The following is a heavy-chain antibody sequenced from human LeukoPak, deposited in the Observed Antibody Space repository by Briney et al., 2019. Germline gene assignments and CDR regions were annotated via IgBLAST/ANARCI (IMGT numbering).Heavy chain of an antibody. CDR2: ISGSGGST. J-gene: IGHJ4*02. D-gene: IGHD3-22*01. V-gene: IGHV3-23*01. Sequence: PGGSPRLSCAASGFTFSSYAMSWVRQAPGKGLEWVSAISGSGGSTYYADSVKGRFTISRDNSKNTLYLQMNSLRAEDTAVYYCAKDPTMIVVVIPDYWGQGTLVTVSS. CDR3: AKDPTMIVVVIPDY. CDR1: GFTFSSYA.